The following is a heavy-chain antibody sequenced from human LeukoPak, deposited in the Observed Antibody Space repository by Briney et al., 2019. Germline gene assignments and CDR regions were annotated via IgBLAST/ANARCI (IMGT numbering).Heavy chain of an antibody. CDR2: IYYNGNT. V-gene: IGHV4-39*07. CDR1: GDSISSRTNY. J-gene: IGHJ4*02. Sequence: SETLSLTCPVSGDSISSRTNYWGWIRQPPGKGLEWIGCIYYNGNTYYNPSLRSRVTIALDTSKNQFSLKLTSVTAADTAVYYCGRVRKSDTAIDYWGQGTLVTVSS. D-gene: IGHD3-22*01. CDR3: GRVRKSDTAIDY.